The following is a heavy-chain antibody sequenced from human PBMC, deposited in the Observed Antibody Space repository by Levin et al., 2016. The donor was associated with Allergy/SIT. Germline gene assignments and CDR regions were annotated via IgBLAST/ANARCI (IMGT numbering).Heavy chain of an antibody. J-gene: IGHJ4*02. V-gene: IGHV3-7*01. CDR3: ARHPETGTIDY. Sequence: GGSLRLSCAVSGFPFSIYWMTWVRQAPGTGLEWVASIKEDGSYKYYVDSVKGRFTISRDNAKNSLYLQMDSLRVEDTAVYYCARHPETGTIDYWGQGTLVTVSS. D-gene: IGHD1-14*01. CDR2: IKEDGSYK. CDR1: GFPFSIYW.